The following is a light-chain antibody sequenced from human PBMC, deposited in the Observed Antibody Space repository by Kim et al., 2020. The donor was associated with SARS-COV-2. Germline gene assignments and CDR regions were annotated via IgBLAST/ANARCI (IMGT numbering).Light chain of an antibody. V-gene: IGLV2-14*01. CDR2: EVT. CDR1: SSDVGAHNY. Sequence: QSALTQPASVSGSPGQSITVSCSGTSSDVGAHNYVCWYQQYPDKPPKLIIYEVTKRRSEISDRFSGSKSGNTASLTISGLQAEDEADYYCSSYTTDNTWVFGGGTK. CDR3: SSYTTDNTWV. J-gene: IGLJ3*02.